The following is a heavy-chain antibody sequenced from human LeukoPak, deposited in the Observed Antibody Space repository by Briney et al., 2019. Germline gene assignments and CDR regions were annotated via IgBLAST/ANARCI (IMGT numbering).Heavy chain of an antibody. CDR1: GFTFSSYW. J-gene: IGHJ4*02. CDR2: IKQDGSEK. D-gene: IGHD3-9*01. V-gene: IGHV3-7*01. CDR3: AREYYDILTGYYNKFDY. Sequence: GGSLRLSCAASGFTFSSYWMSWVRQAPGKGLEWVANIKQDGSEKYYVDSVKGRFTISRDNAKNSLYLQMNSLRAEDTAVYYCAREYYDILTGYYNKFDYWGQGTLVTVSS.